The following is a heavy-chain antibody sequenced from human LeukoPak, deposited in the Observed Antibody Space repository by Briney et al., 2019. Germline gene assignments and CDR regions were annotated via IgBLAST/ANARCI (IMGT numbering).Heavy chain of an antibody. CDR2: MNPNSGNT. CDR1: GYTFTSYD. D-gene: IGHD2-15*01. Sequence: ASVKVSCKASGYTFTSYDINWVRQAPGQGLERMGWMNPNSGNTGYAQKFQGRVTMTRNTSISTAYMELSSLRSEDTAVYYCAGGTGYCSGGSCYADYWGQGTLVTVSS. V-gene: IGHV1-8*01. CDR3: AGGTGYCSGGSCYADY. J-gene: IGHJ4*02.